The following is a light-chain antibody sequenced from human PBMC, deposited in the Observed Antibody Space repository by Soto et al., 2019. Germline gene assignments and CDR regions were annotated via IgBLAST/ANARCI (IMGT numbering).Light chain of an antibody. V-gene: IGKV3-11*01. CDR2: DAS. J-gene: IGKJ4*01. Sequence: EIVLTQSPATLSLSPGERATLSCRASQSINRHLAWYRQKPGQAPRLLIYDASNRATGIPARFSGSGSGTDFTLTISSLEPEDFGVYYCQQRCNWPPVTFGGGTKVEIK. CDR3: QQRCNWPPVT. CDR1: QSINRH.